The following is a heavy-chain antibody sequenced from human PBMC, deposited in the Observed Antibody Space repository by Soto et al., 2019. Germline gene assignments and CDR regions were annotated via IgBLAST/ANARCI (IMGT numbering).Heavy chain of an antibody. D-gene: IGHD1-1*01. CDR1: GYTFSSYA. J-gene: IGHJ4*02. CDR2: INAGYGNT. CDR3: ARDTGDGTLDF. V-gene: IGHV1-3*01. Sequence: ASVKFSCTSSGYTFSSYAMHWVRQAPGQRLEWMGWINAGYGNTKSSQKFQDRVTISRDTSASTAYMELTSLRSEDTAVYYCARDTGDGTLDFWGQGTLGTVYS.